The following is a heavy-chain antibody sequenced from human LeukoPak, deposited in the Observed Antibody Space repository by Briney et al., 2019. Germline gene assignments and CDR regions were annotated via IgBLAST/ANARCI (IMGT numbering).Heavy chain of an antibody. CDR2: IYYSGST. J-gene: IGHJ4*02. V-gene: IGHV4-59*12. D-gene: IGHD1-14*01. CDR3: ARASRYHKNTRFDY. CDR1: GGSISSYY. Sequence: SETLSLTCTVSGGSISSYYWSWIRQPPGKGLEWIGYIYYSGSTNYNPSLKSRVTISVDTSKNQFSLQLNSVTPEDTAVYYCARASRYHKNTRFDYWGQGTLVTVSS.